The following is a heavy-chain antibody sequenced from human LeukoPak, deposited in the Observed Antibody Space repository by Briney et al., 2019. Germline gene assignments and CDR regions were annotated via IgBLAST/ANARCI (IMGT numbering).Heavy chain of an antibody. V-gene: IGHV4-34*01. CDR3: ARHDYYGSGFYWYFDL. CDR2: INHSGST. CDR1: GGSFSGYY. D-gene: IGHD3-10*01. J-gene: IGHJ2*01. Sequence: SETLSLTCAVYGGSFSGYYWSWIRQPPGKGLEWIGEINHSGSTNYNPSLKSRVTISVDTSKNQFSLKLSSVTAADTAVYYCARHDYYGSGFYWYFDLWGRGTLVTVSS.